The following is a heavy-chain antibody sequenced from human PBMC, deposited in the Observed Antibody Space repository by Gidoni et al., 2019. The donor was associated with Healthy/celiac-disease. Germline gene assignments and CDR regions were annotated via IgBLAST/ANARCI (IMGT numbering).Heavy chain of an antibody. CDR1: GFSLSTSGVG. CDR2: IYWDDDK. V-gene: IGHV2-5*02. J-gene: IGHJ5*02. CDR3: AHRSLPLLWFRGNWFDP. D-gene: IGHD3-10*01. Sequence: QITLKESGPTLVKPTQTLTLTCTFSGFSLSTSGVGVGWIRQPPGKALEWLALIYWDDDKRYSPSMKSRLTITKDTSKNQVVLTMTNMDPVDTATYYCAHRSLPLLWFRGNWFDPWGQGTLVTVSS.